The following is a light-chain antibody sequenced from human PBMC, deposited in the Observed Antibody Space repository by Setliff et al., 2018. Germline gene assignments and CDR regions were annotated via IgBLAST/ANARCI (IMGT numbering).Light chain of an antibody. V-gene: IGLV2-23*02. J-gene: IGLJ2*01. Sequence: QSALAQPASVSGSPGQSITISCTGTSSDVGAYNYVSWYQQHPGEVPKLIIYDVNKRPSGVSNRFSGSKSVNTASLTISGLQAEDEGDYYCYSYAGGDTYAIFGGGTKVTVL. CDR1: SSDVGAYNY. CDR2: DVN. CDR3: YSYAGGDTYAI.